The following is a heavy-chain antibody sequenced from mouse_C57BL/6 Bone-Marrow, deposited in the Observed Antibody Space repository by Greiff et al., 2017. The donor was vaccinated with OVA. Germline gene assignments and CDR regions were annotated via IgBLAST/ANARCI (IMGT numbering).Heavy chain of an antibody. CDR2: IYPGAGGT. D-gene: IGHD2-4*01. V-gene: IGHV1-82*01. Sequence: VQLQQSGPELVKPGASVKISCKVSGYTFTGSGMHWVKQRPGKGLEWIGRIYPGAGGTDYNEKFKGKATLTADKSSSTAYMQLSSLTSEDSAVYYCTRGEDDDEAKGYGYWGKGITVT. CDR1: GYTFTGSG. CDR3: TRGEDDDEAKGYGY. J-gene: IGHJ2*01.